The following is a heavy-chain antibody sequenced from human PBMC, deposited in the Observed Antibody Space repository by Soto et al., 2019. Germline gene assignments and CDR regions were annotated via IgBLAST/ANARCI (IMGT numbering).Heavy chain of an antibody. CDR1: GVSISSYF. D-gene: IGHD6-25*01. Sequence: SETLSLTCSVSGVSISSYFWSWIRQAPGRGLEWIGYTYHRGSTNYSPSLKRRVAISLDTSENQFSLKVNSVTAADTAVYYCARIGGYPGPLDYWGQGTPVTVSS. J-gene: IGHJ4*02. CDR3: ARIGGYPGPLDY. CDR2: TYHRGST. V-gene: IGHV4-59*01.